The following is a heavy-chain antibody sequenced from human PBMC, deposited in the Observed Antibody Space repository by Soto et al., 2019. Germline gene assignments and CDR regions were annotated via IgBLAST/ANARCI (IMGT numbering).Heavy chain of an antibody. D-gene: IGHD3-9*01. CDR1: GFSFHLAW. J-gene: IGHJ4*02. CDR3: KTDALTRQSTDH. CDR2: IKSNIDGGAT. V-gene: IGHV3-15*07. Sequence: EVQLVESGGGLVKPGGSLRLSCAASGFSFHLAWLNWVRQAPGKGPEWVGLIKSNIDGGATDYAAPVEGRFTISRDDSKNTLYLQMNSLRTEDTAVYYCKTDALTRQSTDHLGQGTLVTVSS.